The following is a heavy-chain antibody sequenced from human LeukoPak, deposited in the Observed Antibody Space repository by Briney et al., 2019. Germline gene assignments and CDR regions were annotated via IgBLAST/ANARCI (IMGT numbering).Heavy chain of an antibody. Sequence: SETLSLTCAVYGGSFSGYYWSWIRQPPGKGLEWIGEINHSGSTNYNPSLKSRVTISVDTSKNQFSLKLSSVTAADTAVYYCARHMYYYGSGSYYFDYWGQGTLVTVSS. CDR3: ARHMYYYGSGSYYFDY. V-gene: IGHV4-34*01. D-gene: IGHD3-10*01. CDR2: INHSGST. CDR1: GGSFSGYY. J-gene: IGHJ4*02.